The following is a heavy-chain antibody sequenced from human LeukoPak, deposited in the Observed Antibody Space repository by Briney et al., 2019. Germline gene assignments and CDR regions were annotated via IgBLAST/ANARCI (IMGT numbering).Heavy chain of an antibody. CDR1: GFTFSSYA. V-gene: IGHV3-23*01. D-gene: IGHD3-9*01. J-gene: IGHJ3*02. Sequence: GGSLRLSCAASGFTFSSYAMSWVRQAPGKGLEWVSAISGSGGSTYYADSVKGRFTISRDNSKNTLYLQMNSLRAEDTAVYYCARDLTGWGAFDIWGQGTMVTVSS. CDR3: ARDLTGWGAFDI. CDR2: ISGSGGST.